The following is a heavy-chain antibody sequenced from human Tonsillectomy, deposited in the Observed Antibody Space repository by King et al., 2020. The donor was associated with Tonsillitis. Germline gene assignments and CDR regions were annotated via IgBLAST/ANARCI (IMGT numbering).Heavy chain of an antibody. CDR1: GGSISSGTYY. CDR2: IYYIGNT. CDR3: ARLLLGYCSGGSCSDAFDI. V-gene: IGHV4-39*07. D-gene: IGHD2-15*01. Sequence: QLQESGPGLVKPSETLSLTCTVSGGSISSGTYYWGWIRQPPGKGLEWIGSIYYIGNTYYNPSLKSRVTILVDTSKNQFSLMLSSVTAADTAVYYCARLLLGYCSGGSCSDAFDIWGQGTMVTVSS. J-gene: IGHJ3*02.